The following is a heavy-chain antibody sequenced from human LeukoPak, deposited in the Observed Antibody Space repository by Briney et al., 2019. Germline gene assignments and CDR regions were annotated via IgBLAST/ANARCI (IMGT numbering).Heavy chain of an antibody. CDR1: VYTFTSYY. Sequence: ASVTVSCKASVYTFTSYYMHWVRQAPGKGLEWMGIINTSGGSTSYAQKFQGRVTMTRDTSTSTVYMELSSLRSEDTAVYYCARADSSGPTFDFDYWGQGTLVTVSS. CDR3: ARADSSGPTFDFDY. D-gene: IGHD6-19*01. CDR2: INTSGGST. V-gene: IGHV1-46*01. J-gene: IGHJ4*02.